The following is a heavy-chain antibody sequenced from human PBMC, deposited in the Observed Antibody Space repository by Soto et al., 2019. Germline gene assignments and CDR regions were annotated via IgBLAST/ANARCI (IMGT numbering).Heavy chain of an antibody. Sequence: SETLSLTCTVTGDSISSRSYYWGWIRQPPGKGLEWIGSIYYSGSTNYNPSLKSRVTISVDTSKNQFSLKLSSVTAADTAVYYCATRSYSSGWLFRDQTRMDVWGQGTTVTVSS. V-gene: IGHV4-39*07. CDR3: ATRSYSSGWLFRDQTRMDV. D-gene: IGHD6-19*01. CDR1: GDSISSRSYY. CDR2: IYYSGST. J-gene: IGHJ6*02.